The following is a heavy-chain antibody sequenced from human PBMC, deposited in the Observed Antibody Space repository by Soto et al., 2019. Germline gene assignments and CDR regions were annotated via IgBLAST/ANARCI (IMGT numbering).Heavy chain of an antibody. J-gene: IGHJ5*02. CDR2: IYYSGST. CDR1: GGSITSGSYY. Sequence: QLHLRESGPGLVKPSETLSLTCTVSGGSITSGSYYWGWIRQPPGKGLEGIGSIYYSGSTYYNPSLKSRVTISVDTSKHQFSLKRSSVTAADTAVYYCATQEVGGSYVYAFDPWGQGTLVTVSS. D-gene: IGHD1-26*01. CDR3: ATQEVGGSYVYAFDP. V-gene: IGHV4-39*01.